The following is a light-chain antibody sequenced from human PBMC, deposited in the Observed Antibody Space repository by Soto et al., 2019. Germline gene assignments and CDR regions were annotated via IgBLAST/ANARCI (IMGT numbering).Light chain of an antibody. Sequence: QSGLTQPPSASGTPGQRVTISCSGSSSNIVVNTVNWYQQLPGTAPKLLIYTDNQRPSGVPDRFSGSKSGTSASLAISGLQPEDEAEYYCAAWDDNLDGYVFGPGTKLTVL. J-gene: IGLJ1*01. CDR2: TDN. V-gene: IGLV1-44*01. CDR1: SSNIVVNT. CDR3: AAWDDNLDGYV.